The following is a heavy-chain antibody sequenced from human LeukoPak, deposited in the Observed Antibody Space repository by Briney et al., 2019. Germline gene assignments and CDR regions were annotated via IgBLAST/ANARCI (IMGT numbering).Heavy chain of an antibody. CDR2: IKSKTDGGTT. CDR1: GFTFSSHS. J-gene: IGHJ4*02. D-gene: IGHD3-22*01. CDR3: TTGTYYYDTLCDY. V-gene: IGHV3-15*07. Sequence: PGGSLRLSCAASGFTFSSHSMNWVRQAPGKGLEWVGRIKSKTDGGTTDYAAPVKGRFTISRDDSKNTLYLQMNSLKTEDTAVYYCTTGTYYYDTLCDYWGQGTLVTVSS.